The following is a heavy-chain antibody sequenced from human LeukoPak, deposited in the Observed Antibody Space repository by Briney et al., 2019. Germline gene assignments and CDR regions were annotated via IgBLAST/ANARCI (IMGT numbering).Heavy chain of an antibody. V-gene: IGHV1-18*01. CDR3: ARGGRGWVSDY. CDR1: GYSFTNYG. Sequence: ASVKVSFKASGYSFTNYGINWVRQAPGQGFEWMGWINPYSGNANYAQNLQGRVTMTTDTSTTTAYMELRSLRSDDTAVYYCARGGRGWVSDYWGQGTLVTVSS. D-gene: IGHD6-19*01. J-gene: IGHJ4*02. CDR2: INPYSGNA.